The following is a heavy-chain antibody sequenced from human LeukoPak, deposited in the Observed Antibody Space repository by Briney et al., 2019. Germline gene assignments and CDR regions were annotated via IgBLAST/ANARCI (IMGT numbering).Heavy chain of an antibody. CDR1: GGSISSGGYY. Sequence: ASQTLSLTCTVSGGSISSGGYYWRWIRRPPERGLEWIGFIYHTGSPYYNPSLKSRVTISLERSKNQFSLKLSSVTAADTALYYCARESVGTIAYWGQGTLVTVSS. CDR3: ARESVGTIAY. D-gene: IGHD1-7*01. CDR2: IYHTGSP. V-gene: IGHV4-30-2*01. J-gene: IGHJ4*02.